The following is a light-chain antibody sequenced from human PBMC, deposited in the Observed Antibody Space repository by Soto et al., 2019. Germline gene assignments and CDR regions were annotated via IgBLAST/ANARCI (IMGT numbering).Light chain of an antibody. Sequence: EIWMTQSPATLSVSPGETASLSWRASQSAGNFLAWYKQKPGQAPRLLIYDASNRATGIPARFSGSGSGTDFTLTISSIEPEDFAVYYCQQRSNWPSFGHGTKVDIK. CDR3: QQRSNWPS. J-gene: IGKJ1*01. CDR1: QSAGNF. CDR2: DAS. V-gene: IGKV3-11*01.